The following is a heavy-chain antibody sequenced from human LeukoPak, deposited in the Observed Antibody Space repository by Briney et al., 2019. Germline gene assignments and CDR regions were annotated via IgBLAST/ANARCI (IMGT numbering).Heavy chain of an antibody. V-gene: IGHV4-39*01. J-gene: IGHJ3*02. Sequence: PSETLSLTCTVSGGSISSSSYYWGWIRQPPGKGLEWLGSIYYSGSTYYNPSLKSRVTISVDTSKNQFSLKLSSVTAPDTAVYYCARHRMYYYDSSGRGVADAFDIWGQGTMVTVSS. D-gene: IGHD3-22*01. CDR1: GGSISSSSYY. CDR2: IYYSGST. CDR3: ARHRMYYYDSSGRGVADAFDI.